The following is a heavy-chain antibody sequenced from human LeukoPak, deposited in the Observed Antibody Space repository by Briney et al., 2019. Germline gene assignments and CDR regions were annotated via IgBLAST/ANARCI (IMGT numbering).Heavy chain of an antibody. V-gene: IGHV1-2*02. CDR1: GYTFTGYY. J-gene: IGHJ1*01. CDR2: INPNSGGT. CDR3: ARARCSGGSCYYAGYFQH. D-gene: IGHD2-15*01. Sequence: ASEKVSCKASGYTFTGYYMHWVRQAPGQGLEWMGWINPNSGGTNYAQKFQGRVTMTRDTSISTAYMELSRLRSDDTAVYYCARARCSGGSCYYAGYFQHWGQGTLVTVSS.